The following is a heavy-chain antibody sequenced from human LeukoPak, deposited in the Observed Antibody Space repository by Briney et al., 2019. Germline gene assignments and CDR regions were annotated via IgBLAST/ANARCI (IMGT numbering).Heavy chain of an antibody. V-gene: IGHV3-48*03. Sequence: PGGSLRLSCAASGXTFSSYEMNWVRQAPGKGLEWVSYISHSGTTVHYADSVKGRFTISRDNAKSSLYLQMNSLSAEDTAIYYCVRNLGYGNNDYYYGMEVWGQGTTVTVSS. D-gene: IGHD4-17*01. J-gene: IGHJ6*02. CDR2: ISHSGTTV. CDR3: VRNLGYGNNDYYYGMEV. CDR1: GXTFSSYE.